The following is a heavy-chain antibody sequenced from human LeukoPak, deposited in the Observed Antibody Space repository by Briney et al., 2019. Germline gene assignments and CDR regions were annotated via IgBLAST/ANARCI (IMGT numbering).Heavy chain of an antibody. CDR3: AREAAFDM. J-gene: IGHJ3*02. CDR1: GFTFSSYW. CDR2: ISSSSTYT. V-gene: IGHV3-21*06. Sequence: PGGSLRLSCAASGFTFSSYWMRWVRQAPGKGLEWVSSISSSSTYTFYADSVKGRFTISRDNAKNSLYLQMNSLRAEDTAVYYCAREAAFDMWGQGTMVTVSS.